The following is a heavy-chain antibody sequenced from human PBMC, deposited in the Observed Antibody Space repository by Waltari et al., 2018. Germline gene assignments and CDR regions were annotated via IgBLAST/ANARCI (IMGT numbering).Heavy chain of an antibody. V-gene: IGHV5-10-1*01. J-gene: IGHJ6*03. CDR2: IDPSDSYT. D-gene: IGHD1-1*01. CDR3: ARTSTRDFYYMDV. CDR1: GYDFSTYW. Sequence: EVQLVQSGAEVKKPGESLRISCEGSGYDFSTYWITWVRHIPGKGLEWMWRIDPSDSYTNYSPSFRGHVTISVDRSISTAYIQWSGLRASDTAIYYCARTSTRDFYYMDVWGKGTTVTVSS.